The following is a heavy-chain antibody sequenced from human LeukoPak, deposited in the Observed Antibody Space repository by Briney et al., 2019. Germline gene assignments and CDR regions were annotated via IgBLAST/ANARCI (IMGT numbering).Heavy chain of an antibody. J-gene: IGHJ6*02. CDR2: VNQDGGTK. Sequence: GGSLRLSCAASGFSLNTHWMTWVRQAPGKGLEWVANVNQDGGTKHYVDSVKGRFTISRDNAKNSLYLHMNSLRAEDTAIYYCARERLHANVDNVHYYGMDVWGQGTTVTVSS. D-gene: IGHD1-1*01. CDR3: ARERLHANVDNVHYYGMDV. CDR1: GFSLNTHW. V-gene: IGHV3-7*04.